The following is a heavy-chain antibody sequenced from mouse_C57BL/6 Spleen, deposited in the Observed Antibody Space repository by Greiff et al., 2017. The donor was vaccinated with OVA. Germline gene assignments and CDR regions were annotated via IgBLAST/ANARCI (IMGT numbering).Heavy chain of an antibody. V-gene: IGHV1-72*01. D-gene: IGHD1-1*01. CDR1: GYTFTSYW. CDR3: ARDYGSSYEENYFDY. J-gene: IGHJ2*01. Sequence: QVQLQQPGAELVKPGASVKLSCKASGYTFTSYWMHWVKQRPGRGLEWIGRIDPNSGGTKYNEKFKSKATLTVDKPSSTAYMQLSSLTSEDSAVYYCARDYGSSYEENYFDYWGQGTTLTVSS. CDR2: IDPNSGGT.